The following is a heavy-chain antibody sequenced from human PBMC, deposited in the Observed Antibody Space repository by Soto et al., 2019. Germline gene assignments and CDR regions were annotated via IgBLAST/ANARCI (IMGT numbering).Heavy chain of an antibody. J-gene: IGHJ5*02. Sequence: ASVKVSSKAPRETLTRYSLNCVRQAPGQGLAWMGVINPHGGSTDYAQKFKGRNTMPRDTSASTDYMEVSRLTSEDTAMYYCARSSGGNFVIVIAGTNWFAPWGQGTLVTVSS. V-gene: IGHV1-46*01. D-gene: IGHD1-20*01. CDR2: INPHGGST. CDR3: ARSSGGNFVIVIAGTNWFAP. CDR1: RETLTRYS.